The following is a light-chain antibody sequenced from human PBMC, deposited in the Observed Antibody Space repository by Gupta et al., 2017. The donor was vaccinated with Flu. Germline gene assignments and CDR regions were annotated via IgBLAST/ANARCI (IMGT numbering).Light chain of an antibody. CDR3: SSNTNTNTLVL. Sequence: QSALTQPASVSGSPGQSITISCTGTSSDIGGYNYVSWYQQHPGKAPKLMIFEVSNRPSGVSTRFSGSKSGNTASLTISGLQAEDEADYYCSSNTNTNTLVLFGGGTKLTVL. V-gene: IGLV2-14*01. CDR1: SSDIGGYNY. CDR2: EVS. J-gene: IGLJ2*01.